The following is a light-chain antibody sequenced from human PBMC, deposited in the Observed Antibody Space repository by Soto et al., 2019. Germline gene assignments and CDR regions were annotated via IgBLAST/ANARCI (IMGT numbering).Light chain of an antibody. CDR1: SSDVGGYNY. V-gene: IGLV2-8*01. J-gene: IGLJ1*01. CDR3: SSYAGSNNFV. CDR2: EVS. Sequence: QSALTQPRSASGSPGQSVTISCTGTSSDVGGYNYVSWYQQHPGKAPKLMIYEVSKRPSGVPDRFSGSKSGNTASLTVSGLQDEDEADYYCSSYAGSNNFVFGTGTKVTVL.